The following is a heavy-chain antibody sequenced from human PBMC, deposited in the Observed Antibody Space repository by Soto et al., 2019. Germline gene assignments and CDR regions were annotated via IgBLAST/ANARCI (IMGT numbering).Heavy chain of an antibody. D-gene: IGHD4-4*01. J-gene: IGHJ4*02. Sequence: QVQLVESGGGLVKPGGSLRLSCAASGFTFSDYYMSWIRQAPGKGLEWVSYISSSSSYTNYAVSVKGRFTISRDNAKNSLYLQMNILRADDTAVYYCARSLGDYSNFGFDYWGQGTLVTVSS. CDR1: GFTFSDYY. V-gene: IGHV3-11*06. CDR3: ARSLGDYSNFGFDY. CDR2: ISSSSSYT.